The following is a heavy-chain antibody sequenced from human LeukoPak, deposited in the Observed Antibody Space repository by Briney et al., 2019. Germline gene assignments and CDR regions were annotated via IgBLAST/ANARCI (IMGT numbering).Heavy chain of an antibody. J-gene: IGHJ4*02. CDR2: INHSGST. CDR3: ARRLHRYYFDY. CDR1: GGSFSGDY. Sequence: SETLSLTCAVYGGSFSGDYWSWIRQPPGKGLEWIGEINHSGSTNYNPSLKSRVTISVETSKNQFPLKLSSVTAADTAVYYCARRLHRYYFDYWGQGTLVTVSS. D-gene: IGHD5-24*01. V-gene: IGHV4-34*01.